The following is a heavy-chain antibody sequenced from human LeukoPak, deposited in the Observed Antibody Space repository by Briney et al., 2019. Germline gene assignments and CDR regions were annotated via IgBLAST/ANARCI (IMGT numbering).Heavy chain of an antibody. D-gene: IGHD5-12*01. Sequence: PGGSLRLSCVVSGFTFSDYYMNWIRQAPGKGLEWISYISSTGNSIYYADSVKGRFTISRDNAKNSLYLQMNTLRAEDTAVYYCARGPSGYHNTGGQGTLVTVSS. CDR1: GFTFSDYY. V-gene: IGHV3-11*04. J-gene: IGHJ4*02. CDR3: ARGPSGYHNT. CDR2: ISSTGNSI.